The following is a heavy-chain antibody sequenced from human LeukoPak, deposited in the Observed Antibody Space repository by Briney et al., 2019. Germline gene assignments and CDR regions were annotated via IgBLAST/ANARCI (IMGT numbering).Heavy chain of an antibody. V-gene: IGHV3-30*03. D-gene: IGHD3-3*01. CDR3: ARCTYYDFWSGYYSTDYFDY. CDR2: ISYDGSNK. Sequence: GGSLRLSCAASGFTFSSYGMHWVRQAPGKGLEWVAVISYDGSNKYYADSVKGRFTISRDNAKNSLYLQMNSLRAEDTALYYCARCTYYDFWSGYYSTDYFDYWGQGTLVTVSS. J-gene: IGHJ4*02. CDR1: GFTFSSYG.